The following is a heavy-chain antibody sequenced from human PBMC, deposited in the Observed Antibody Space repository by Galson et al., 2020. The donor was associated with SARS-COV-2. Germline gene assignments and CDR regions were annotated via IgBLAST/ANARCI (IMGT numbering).Heavy chain of an antibody. CDR1: GFTFSNSE. J-gene: IGHJ3*01. V-gene: IGHV3-48*03. CDR3: ASPYLAAATFFGAFDL. D-gene: IGHD6-13*01. CDR2: ISDTGTNI. Sequence: GESLKISCAASGFTFSNSEMNWVRQAPGKGLEWISYISDTGTNIYYADSVKGRFTISRDDADNSLYLQMTSLRAEDTAVYYCASPYLAAATFFGAFDLWGQGTMVTVSS.